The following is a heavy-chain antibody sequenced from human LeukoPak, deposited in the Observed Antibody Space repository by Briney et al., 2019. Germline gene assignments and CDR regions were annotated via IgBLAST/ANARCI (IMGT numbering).Heavy chain of an antibody. V-gene: IGHV4-59*01. Sequence: PSETLSLTCTVSGGAITGYYWSWVRQPPGKGLEWIGYIYYSGSTNYNPSLKSRVTMSVDTSKKQFSLKLSSVTAADTAVYYCARGRPPHDYGTLFDYWGQGTLVTVSS. CDR1: GGAITGYY. CDR2: IYYSGST. CDR3: ARGRPPHDYGTLFDY. J-gene: IGHJ4*02. D-gene: IGHD4-17*01.